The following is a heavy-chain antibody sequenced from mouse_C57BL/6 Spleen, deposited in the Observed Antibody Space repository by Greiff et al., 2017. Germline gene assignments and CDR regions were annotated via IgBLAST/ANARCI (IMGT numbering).Heavy chain of an antibody. D-gene: IGHD1-1*01. Sequence: EVQGVESGGGLVKPGGSLKLSCAASGFTFSSYAMSWVRQTPEKRLEWVATISDGGSYTYYPDNVKGRFTISRDNAKNNLYLQMSHLKSEDTAMYYCARDPTTVGAQPYWYFDVWGTGTTVTVSS. CDR1: GFTFSSYA. V-gene: IGHV5-4*01. CDR3: ARDPTTVGAQPYWYFDV. CDR2: ISDGGSYT. J-gene: IGHJ1*03.